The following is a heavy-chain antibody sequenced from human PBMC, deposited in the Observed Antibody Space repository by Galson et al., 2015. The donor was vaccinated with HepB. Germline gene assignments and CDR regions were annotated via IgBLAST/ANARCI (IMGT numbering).Heavy chain of an antibody. CDR2: IWYDGSNK. Sequence: SLSLSCAASGFTFSSYGMHWVRQAPGKGLEWVAVIWYDGSNKYYRDSVKGRFTISRDNSKNTPYLQMNSLRAEDTAVYYCASGYQVLLIDHWGQGTLVTVSS. D-gene: IGHD2/OR15-2a*01. CDR1: GFTFSSYG. V-gene: IGHV3-33*01. CDR3: ASGYQVLLIDH. J-gene: IGHJ4*02.